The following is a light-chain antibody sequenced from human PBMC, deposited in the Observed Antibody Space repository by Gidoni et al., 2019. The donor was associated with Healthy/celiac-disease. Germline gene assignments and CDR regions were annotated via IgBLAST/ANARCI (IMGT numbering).Light chain of an antibody. V-gene: IGKV3-15*01. CDR2: GAS. CDR1: QSVSSN. Sequence: EILMTQSPATLSVSPGERATLYCMASQSVSSNLTWYQQKPGQAPRLLIYGASTRATGIPARFSGSGSGTEFTFTISSLQSEDFAVYYCQQYNNWLWTFGQGTKVEIK. J-gene: IGKJ1*01. CDR3: QQYNNWLWT.